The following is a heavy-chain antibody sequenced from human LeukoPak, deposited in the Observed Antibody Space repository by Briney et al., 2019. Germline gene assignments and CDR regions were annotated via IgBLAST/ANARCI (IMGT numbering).Heavy chain of an antibody. V-gene: IGHV1-2*02. J-gene: IGHJ4*02. CDR1: GYTFTSYG. D-gene: IGHD2-21*01. CDR2: INPNSGGT. Sequence: GASVKVSCKASGYTFTSYGISWVRQAPGQGLEWMGWINPNSGGTNYAQKFQGRVTMTRDTSISTAYMELSRLRSDDTAMYYCANLGGDTFDYWGQGTLVTVSS. CDR3: ANLGGDTFDY.